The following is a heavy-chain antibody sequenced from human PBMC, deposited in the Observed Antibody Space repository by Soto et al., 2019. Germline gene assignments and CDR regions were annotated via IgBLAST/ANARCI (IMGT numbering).Heavy chain of an antibody. D-gene: IGHD6-6*01. CDR1: GFTFSTYA. CDR3: AKNWDTTSSSSSH. J-gene: IGHJ4*02. CDR2: IGGSGGST. V-gene: IGHV3-23*01. Sequence: EVQLLESGGGLVQPGGSLRLSCAASGFTFSTYAMSWVRQAPGKGLEWVSAIGGSGGSTYYADSVKGRFTISRDNSKNTLYLQMHSLRAEDTAVYYCAKNWDTTSSSSSHWGQGTLVTVSS.